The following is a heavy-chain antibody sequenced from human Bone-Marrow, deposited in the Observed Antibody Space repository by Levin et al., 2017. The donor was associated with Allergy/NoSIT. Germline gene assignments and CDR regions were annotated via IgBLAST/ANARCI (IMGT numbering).Heavy chain of an antibody. V-gene: IGHV4-31*03. D-gene: IGHD6-13*01. J-gene: IGHJ4*02. CDR2: VYYSGNT. CDR3: ARDSIGAAVDY. Sequence: SETLSLTCTVSGGSIRRDNFFWTWIRQRPGKGLEWIGYVYYSGNTYYSPSLKSRVTISVETSKNQFSLKLHSVPAADTAVCYCARDSIGAAVDYWGQGTLVTVSS. CDR1: GGSIRRDNFF.